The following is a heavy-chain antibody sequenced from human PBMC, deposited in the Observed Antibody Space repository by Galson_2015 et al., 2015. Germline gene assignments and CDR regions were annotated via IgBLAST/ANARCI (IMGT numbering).Heavy chain of an antibody. CDR2: INAGNGNT. CDR3: AVGAAAGLDALDI. J-gene: IGHJ3*02. CDR1: GYTFACYA. Sequence: SVKVSCKASGYTFACYAMHWVRQAPGQRLEWMGWINAGNGNTKYSQKFQGRVTITRDTSASTAYMELSSLRSEDTAVYYCAVGAAAGLDALDIWGQGTMVTVSS. V-gene: IGHV1-3*01. D-gene: IGHD6-13*01.